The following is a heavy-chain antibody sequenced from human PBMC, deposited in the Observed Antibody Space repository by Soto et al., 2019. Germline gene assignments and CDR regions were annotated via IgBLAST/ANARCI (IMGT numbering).Heavy chain of an antibody. J-gene: IGHJ4*01. CDR1: GGSISNGGYY. Sequence: SETLSLTCTVSGGSISNGGYYWNWVRQHPGKGLEWIGYIHYSGSTWYNPSLESRVTISVDTSKDQFSLKLRSVTAADTAVYYCARVRGSGSYAAYYFGSWGQGTLVTVSS. D-gene: IGHD3-10*01. CDR2: IHYSGST. CDR3: ARVRGSGSYAAYYFGS. V-gene: IGHV4-31*03.